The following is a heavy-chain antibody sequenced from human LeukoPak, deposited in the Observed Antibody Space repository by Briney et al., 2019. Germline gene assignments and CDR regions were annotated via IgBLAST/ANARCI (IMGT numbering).Heavy chain of an antibody. CDR1: GYSISSGYY. Sequence: SETLSLTCTVSGYSISSGYYWGWVRQPPGKGLEWIGYIYYSGSTYYNPSLKSRVTISVDTFKNQFSLKLSSVTAADTAVYYCHGGPKNGYYYDSSGYYYFDYWGQGTLVTVSS. CDR3: HGGPKNGYYYDSSGYYYFDY. CDR2: IYYSGST. D-gene: IGHD3-22*01. J-gene: IGHJ4*02. V-gene: IGHV4-38-2*02.